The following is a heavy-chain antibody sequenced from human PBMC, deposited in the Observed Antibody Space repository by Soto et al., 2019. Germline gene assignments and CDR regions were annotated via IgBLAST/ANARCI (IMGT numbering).Heavy chain of an antibody. CDR1: GGTFSSYA. Sequence: VKVSCKASGGTFSSYAISWVRQAPGQGLEWMGGIIPIFGTANYAQKFQGRVTITADESTSTAYMELSSLRSEDTAVYYCAIVGDSRLTERNSFYYWGRGTLVTVSS. D-gene: IGHD1-20*01. CDR2: IIPIFGTA. V-gene: IGHV1-69*13. CDR3: AIVGDSRLTERNSFYY. J-gene: IGHJ4*02.